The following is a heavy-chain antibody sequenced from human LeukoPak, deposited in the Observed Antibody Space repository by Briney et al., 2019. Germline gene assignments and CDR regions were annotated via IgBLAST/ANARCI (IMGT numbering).Heavy chain of an antibody. Sequence: GASVKVSCKASGGTFSSYAISWVRQAPGQGLEWMGGIIPIFGTANYAQKFQGRVTITADESTSTAYMELSSLRSEGTAVYYCARNRRWLQLSYYYYYYYMDVWGKGTTVTISS. D-gene: IGHD5-24*01. V-gene: IGHV1-69*13. CDR3: ARNRRWLQLSYYYYYYYMDV. CDR1: GGTFSSYA. J-gene: IGHJ6*03. CDR2: IIPIFGTA.